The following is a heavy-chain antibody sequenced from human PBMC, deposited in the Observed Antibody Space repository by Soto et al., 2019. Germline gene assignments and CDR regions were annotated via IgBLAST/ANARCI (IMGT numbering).Heavy chain of an antibody. CDR3: ARSSTTYSYQSSPYSPDKELDI. D-gene: IGHD3-16*01. CDR1: GDTFSSHA. Sequence: SVKVSCKASGDTFSSHALSWVRQAPGQGLEWMGGIIPIFDARTYAQKFQGRVTISADKSTKTGYMELSSLTSEDTAVYYCARSSTTYSYQSSPYSPDKELDIWGQGTLVTVSS. CDR2: IIPIFDAR. V-gene: IGHV1-69*06. J-gene: IGHJ1*01.